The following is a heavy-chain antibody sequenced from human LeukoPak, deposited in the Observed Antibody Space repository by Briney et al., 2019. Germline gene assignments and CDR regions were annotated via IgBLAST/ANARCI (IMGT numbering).Heavy chain of an antibody. CDR3: ARDRPVDY. J-gene: IGHJ4*02. Sequence: PSETLSLTCSVSGASIRSSGHSWGWIRQPPGKGLEWIGSFFYGGSTYYNPSLKSRVTISVDTSKNQFSLKLSSVTAADTAVYFCARDRPVDYWGQGTLVTVSS. CDR1: GASIRSSGHS. CDR2: FFYGGST. V-gene: IGHV4-39*02.